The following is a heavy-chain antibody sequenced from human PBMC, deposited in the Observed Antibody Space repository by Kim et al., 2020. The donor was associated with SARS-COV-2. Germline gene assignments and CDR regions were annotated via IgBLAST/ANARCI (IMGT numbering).Heavy chain of an antibody. Sequence: SVKVSCKASGGTFSNYAINWVRQAPGQGLEWMGRSIPIVGVANYAQKFQDRVTITADKSTSTAYMELSSLRSEDTAVYYCASPYNFNIGRAFDIWGQGTTVTVSS. D-gene: IGHD1-20*01. CDR1: GGTFSNYA. CDR3: ASPYNFNIGRAFDI. J-gene: IGHJ3*02. V-gene: IGHV1-69*04. CDR2: SIPIVGVA.